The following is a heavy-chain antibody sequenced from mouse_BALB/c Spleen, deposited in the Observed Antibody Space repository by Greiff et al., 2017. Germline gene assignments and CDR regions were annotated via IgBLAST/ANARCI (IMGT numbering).Heavy chain of an antibody. CDR3: TRGWRFGNYEGWYFDV. J-gene: IGHJ1*01. CDR1: GFTFSSYT. D-gene: IGHD2-1*01. V-gene: IGHV5-6-4*01. CDR2: ISSGGSYT. Sequence: EVNLVESGGGLVKPGGSLKLSCAASGFTFSSYTMSWVRQTPEKRLEWVATISSGGSYTYYPDSVKGRFTISRDNAKNTLYLQMSSLKSEDTAMYYCTRGWRFGNYEGWYFDVWGAGTTVTVSS.